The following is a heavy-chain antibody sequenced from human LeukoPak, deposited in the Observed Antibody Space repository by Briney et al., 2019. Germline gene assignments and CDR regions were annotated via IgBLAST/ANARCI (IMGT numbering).Heavy chain of an antibody. V-gene: IGHV3-74*01. CDR2: IDSNGRTI. J-gene: IGHJ4*02. CDR3: AKDFVGPDDY. CDR1: GFTFSSYA. D-gene: IGHD1-26*01. Sequence: GGSLRLSCAASGFTFSSYAMSWVRQAPGKGLVWVSRIDSNGRTINYADSVEGRFTISRDNANSMLYLQMNSLRAEDSAVYYCAKDFVGPDDYWGQGTLVTVSS.